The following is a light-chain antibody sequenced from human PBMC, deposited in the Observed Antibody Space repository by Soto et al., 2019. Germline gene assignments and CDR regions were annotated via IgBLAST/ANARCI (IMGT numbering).Light chain of an antibody. Sequence: DIQMTQSPSSLSASVGDRVTITCQAGQDITKYLNWYRQKPGKAPNLLIYDASKLKTGVPSRFSGTGSGTYFTLTVSSLQPEDIATYFCHQYDNLPPTFGGGTRVEI. CDR2: DAS. CDR3: HQYDNLPPT. CDR1: QDITKY. V-gene: IGKV1-33*01. J-gene: IGKJ4*01.